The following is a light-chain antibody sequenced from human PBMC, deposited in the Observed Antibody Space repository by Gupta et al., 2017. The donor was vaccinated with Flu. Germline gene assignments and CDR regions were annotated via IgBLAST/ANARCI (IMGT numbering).Light chain of an antibody. CDR1: QDISNY. Sequence: QMTQSPSSLSASVGDRVTITCQASQDISNYLNWYQQKPGKAPKLLIYDASNLETGVPSRFSGSGSGTDFTFTISSLQPEDIATYYCQQFFGPGTKVDIK. CDR3: QQF. V-gene: IGKV1-33*01. CDR2: DAS. J-gene: IGKJ3*01.